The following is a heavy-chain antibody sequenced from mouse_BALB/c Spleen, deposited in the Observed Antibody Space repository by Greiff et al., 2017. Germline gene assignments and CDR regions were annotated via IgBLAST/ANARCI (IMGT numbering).Heavy chain of an antibody. CDR1: GFTFSDYY. J-gene: IGHJ2*01. D-gene: IGHD1-1*01. CDR3: ARGYGSSLYFDY. Sequence: EVKLVESGGGLVKPGGSLKLSCAASGFTFSDYYMYWVRQTPEKRLEWVATISDGGSYTYYPDSVKGRFTISRDNAKNNLYLQMSSLKSEDTAMYYCARGYGSSLYFDYWGQGTTLTVSS. V-gene: IGHV5-4*02. CDR2: ISDGGSYT.